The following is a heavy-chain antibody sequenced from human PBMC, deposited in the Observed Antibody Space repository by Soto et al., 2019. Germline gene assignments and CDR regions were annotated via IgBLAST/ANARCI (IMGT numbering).Heavy chain of an antibody. D-gene: IGHD1-1*01. CDR3: ARRQNWNKPFDT. CDR1: GGFIDFYY. Sequence: SETLSLTCTVSGGFIDFYYWSWIRRAPGKGLEWIGCSYYSGTPTYTPSFKSRVSISIDTSKHQFSLRLRSVTAADTAVYYCARRQNWNKPFDTWGQRKRVTVSS. J-gene: IGHJ4*02. V-gene: IGHV4-59*08. CDR2: SYYSGTP.